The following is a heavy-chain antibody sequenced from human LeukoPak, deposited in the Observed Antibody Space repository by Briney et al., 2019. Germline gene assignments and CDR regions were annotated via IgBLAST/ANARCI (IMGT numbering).Heavy chain of an antibody. Sequence: GGSLRLSCAASGFTFSSYSMNWVRQAPGKGLEWVSSISSSSSYIYYADSVKGRLTISRDNAKNTVYLQMNSLRVEDTAVYYCATDDYRGLGYWGQGTLVTVSS. CDR1: GFTFSSYS. CDR3: ATDDYRGLGY. D-gene: IGHD3-16*01. CDR2: ISSSSSYI. V-gene: IGHV3-21*01. J-gene: IGHJ4*02.